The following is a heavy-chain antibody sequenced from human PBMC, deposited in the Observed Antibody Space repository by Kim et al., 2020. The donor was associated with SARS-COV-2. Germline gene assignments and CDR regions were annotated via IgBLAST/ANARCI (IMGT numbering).Heavy chain of an antibody. J-gene: IGHJ5*02. CDR2: IYYSGST. D-gene: IGHD1-20*01. CDR1: GGSISSYY. CDR3: ARVRGGNWNDKWFDP. V-gene: IGHV4-59*13. Sequence: SETLSLTCTVSGGSISSYYWSWIRQPPGKGLEWIGYIYYSGSTNYNPSLKSRVTISVDTSKNQFSLKLSSVTAADTAVYYCARVRGGNWNDKWFDPWGQGTLVTVSS.